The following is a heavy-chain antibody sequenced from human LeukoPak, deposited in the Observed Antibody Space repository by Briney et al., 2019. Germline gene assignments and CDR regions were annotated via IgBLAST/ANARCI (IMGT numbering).Heavy chain of an antibody. CDR3: ARVDIVVVPAAMVTYYGMDV. V-gene: IGHV1-18*01. CDR1: GYTFTSYG. D-gene: IGHD2-2*03. Sequence: GASVKVSCKASGYTFTSYGISWVRQAPGQGLEWMGWISAYNGNTNYAQKLQGRVTMTTDTSTSTAYMELRSLRSDDTAVYYCARVDIVVVPAAMVTYYGMDVWGQGTTVTVSS. J-gene: IGHJ6*02. CDR2: ISAYNGNT.